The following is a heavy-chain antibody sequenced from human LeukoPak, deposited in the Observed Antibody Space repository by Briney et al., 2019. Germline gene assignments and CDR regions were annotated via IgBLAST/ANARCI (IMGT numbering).Heavy chain of an antibody. J-gene: IGHJ6*02. CDR1: GFIFSSYG. CDR2: IWYDGSKK. V-gene: IGHV3-33*01. Sequence: PGGSLRLSRAASGFIFSSYGMHWVRQAPGKGLEWVAVIWYDGSKKNYADSVKGRFTISRDNSKNTLYLQMNSLRAEDTAVYYCARDPPVGATTQYYYYGMDVWGQGTTVTVSS. D-gene: IGHD1-26*01. CDR3: ARDPPVGATTQYYYYGMDV.